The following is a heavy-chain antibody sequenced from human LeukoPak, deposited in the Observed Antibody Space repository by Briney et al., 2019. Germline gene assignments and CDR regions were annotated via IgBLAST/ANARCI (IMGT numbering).Heavy chain of an antibody. CDR3: ARGQGTVTTH. CDR2: INHSGGA. Sequence: SETLSLTCAVYGGSFSGYYWSWIRQPPGKGLEWIGEINHSGGANYNPSLMSRVTISLDTSKNHFSLNLSSVTAADTAVYYCARGQGTVTTHWGQGTLVTVSS. J-gene: IGHJ4*02. V-gene: IGHV4-34*01. CDR1: GGSFSGYY. D-gene: IGHD4-11*01.